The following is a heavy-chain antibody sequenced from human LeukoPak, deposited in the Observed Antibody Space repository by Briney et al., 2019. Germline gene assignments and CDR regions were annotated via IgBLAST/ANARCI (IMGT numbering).Heavy chain of an antibody. V-gene: IGHV3-30*04. CDR1: GFTFSSYA. D-gene: IGHD3-10*01. CDR2: ISYDGSNK. Sequence: PGGSLRLSCAASGFTFSSYAMHWVRQAPGKGLEWVAVISYDGSNKYYADSVKGRFTISRDNSKNTLYLQMNSLRAEDTAVYYCARELSARGVIRYYGMDVWGKGTTVTVSS. J-gene: IGHJ6*04. CDR3: ARELSARGVIRYYGMDV.